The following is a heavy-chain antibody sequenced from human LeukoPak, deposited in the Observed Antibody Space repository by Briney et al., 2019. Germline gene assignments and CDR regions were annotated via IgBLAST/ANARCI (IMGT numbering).Heavy chain of an antibody. J-gene: IGHJ4*02. CDR3: VRGGGDSGDFDY. D-gene: IGHD2-21*02. V-gene: IGHV5-51*01. Sequence: GESLKISCKGSGFIFTDYWIGGVGLMPGKGLEWMAIVYPIDSDTRYTPSFEGQVTTSADRSISSAYLQLRSLQASDTALYYCVRGGGDSGDFDYWGQGTLVTVSS. CDR2: VYPIDSDT. CDR1: GFIFTDYW.